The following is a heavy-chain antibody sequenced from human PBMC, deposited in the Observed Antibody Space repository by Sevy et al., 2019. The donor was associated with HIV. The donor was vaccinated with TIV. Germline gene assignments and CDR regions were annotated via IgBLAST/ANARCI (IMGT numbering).Heavy chain of an antibody. CDR1: GVSFSDYY. Sequence: SETLSLTCAVSGVSFSDYYWSWIRQPPGKGLEWIGEISQSGSTNYNPSLKSRVIMSLDTSKNQFSLKLTSVTAADTAVYYCARGPLFSPEYCSGGSCPTIDYWGQGTQVTVSS. V-gene: IGHV4-34*01. D-gene: IGHD2-15*01. CDR2: ISQSGST. J-gene: IGHJ4*02. CDR3: ARGPLFSPEYCSGGSCPTIDY.